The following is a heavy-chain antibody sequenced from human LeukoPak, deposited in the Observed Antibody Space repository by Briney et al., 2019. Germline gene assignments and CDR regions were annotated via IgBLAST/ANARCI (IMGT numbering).Heavy chain of an antibody. V-gene: IGHV3-48*03. CDR3: ARDLGVVTAIPCLDY. CDR1: GFTFSSYE. Sequence: PGGSLRLSCAASGFTFSSYEMNWVRQAPGKGLEWVSYINDGGITIYYADSVKGRFTISRDNAKNSLYLQMNSLRAEDTAIYYCARDLGVVTAIPCLDYWGQGTLVTVSS. J-gene: IGHJ4*02. D-gene: IGHD2-21*02. CDR2: INDGGITI.